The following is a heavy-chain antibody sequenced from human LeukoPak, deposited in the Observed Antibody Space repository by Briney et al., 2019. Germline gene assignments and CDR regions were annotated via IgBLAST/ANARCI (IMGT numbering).Heavy chain of an antibody. J-gene: IGHJ4*02. CDR1: GFTFSSYA. Sequence: GGSLRLSCAASGFTFSSYAMSWVRQAPGKGLEWVSSVTGNGDNAFHADSVKGRFTISRDNSKNMLYLQINSLRAEDTAVYYCARDRNYFEALHRSYWGQGTLVTVSS. V-gene: IGHV3-23*01. CDR3: ARDRNYFEALHRSY. CDR2: VTGNGDNA. D-gene: IGHD3-10*01.